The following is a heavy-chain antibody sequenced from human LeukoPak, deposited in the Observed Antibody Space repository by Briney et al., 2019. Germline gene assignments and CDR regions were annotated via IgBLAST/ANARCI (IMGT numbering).Heavy chain of an antibody. Sequence: EASVKVSCKASGYTFTNYDINWVRQATGQGLEWMGWMNPNSGNTGYAKNFQGRVTMTRDTSISTAYMELSSLTSEDTAVYYCARGTMVRGVIYNWGQGTLVTVSS. CDR3: ARGTMVRGVIYN. CDR1: GYTFTNYD. V-gene: IGHV1-8*01. CDR2: MNPNSGNT. J-gene: IGHJ4*02. D-gene: IGHD3-10*01.